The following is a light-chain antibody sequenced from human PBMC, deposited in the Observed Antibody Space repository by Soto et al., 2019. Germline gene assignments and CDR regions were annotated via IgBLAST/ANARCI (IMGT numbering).Light chain of an antibody. J-gene: IGLJ3*02. Sequence: QSVLTQPPSLSGTPGQRGTISCSGSNSNIGRYSVNWYQHFPGPAPKILIYSDDERPSGVRHRFAGSKSGTSASLAISGLQSEDEAEYYCAAWDDNLNGPLFGGGTKLTVL. CDR2: SDD. V-gene: IGLV1-44*01. CDR1: NSNIGRYS. CDR3: AAWDDNLNGPL.